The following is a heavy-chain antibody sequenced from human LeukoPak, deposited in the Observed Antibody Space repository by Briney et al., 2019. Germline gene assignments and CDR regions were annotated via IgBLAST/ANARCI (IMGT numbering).Heavy chain of an antibody. D-gene: IGHD2-2*01. CDR1: GGTFSSYA. V-gene: IGHV1-69*13. J-gene: IGHJ6*03. CDR2: IIPIFGTA. CDR3: ASTGYCSSTSCRNYYYYYYMDV. Sequence: GASVKVSCKASGGTFSSYAISWVRQAPGQGLEWRGRIIPIFGTANYAQKFQGRVTITADESTSTAYMELSSLRSEDTAVYYCASTGYCSSTSCRNYYYYYYMDVWGKGTTVTISS.